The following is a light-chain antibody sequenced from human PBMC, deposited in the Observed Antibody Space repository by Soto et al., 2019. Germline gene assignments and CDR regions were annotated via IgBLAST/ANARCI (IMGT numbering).Light chain of an antibody. CDR3: NSYTNSSAVV. Sequence: QSALTQPASVSGSPGQSITISCARTRDDIGAYDYVSWYQQHPGNAPKLLVYEVTNRPSGVSDRFSGSKSGNTASLTISGLQAEDEADYYCNSYTNSSAVVFGGGTKVTVL. J-gene: IGLJ2*01. V-gene: IGLV2-14*01. CDR1: RDDIGAYDY. CDR2: EVT.